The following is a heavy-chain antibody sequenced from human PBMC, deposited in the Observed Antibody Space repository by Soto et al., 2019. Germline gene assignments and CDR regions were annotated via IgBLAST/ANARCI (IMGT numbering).Heavy chain of an antibody. D-gene: IGHD3-10*01. V-gene: IGHV1-18*01. CDR2: ISAYNGNT. J-gene: IGHJ4*02. CDR3: AILISSGITFDY. CDR1: GYTFIPYD. Sequence: QVHLVQSGAEVKKPGASVRVSCKASGYTFIPYDISWVRQAPGQGLEWMGWISAYNGNTNYAQKLQRRVTMTRDTSTSTAYMDLRSLGYEDTAVYYCAILISSGITFDYWGQGTLVTVSA.